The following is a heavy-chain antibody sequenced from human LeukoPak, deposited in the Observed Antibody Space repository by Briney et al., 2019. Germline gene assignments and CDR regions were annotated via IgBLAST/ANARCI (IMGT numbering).Heavy chain of an antibody. CDR2: ISGSGDST. Sequence: GGSLRLSCAASGFTFSSYAMSWVRQAPGKGLEWVSVISGSGDSTYHADSVKGRFTISRDNSKNTLYLQMNSLRAEDTAIYYCAKGSSTSCYAANDYWGQGTLVTVS. V-gene: IGHV3-23*01. CDR3: AKGSSTSCYAANDY. D-gene: IGHD2-2*01. CDR1: GFTFSSYA. J-gene: IGHJ4*02.